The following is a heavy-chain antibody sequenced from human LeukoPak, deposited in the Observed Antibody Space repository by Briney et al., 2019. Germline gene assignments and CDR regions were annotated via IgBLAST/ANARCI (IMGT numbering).Heavy chain of an antibody. D-gene: IGHD6-19*01. CDR2: ISWNSGSI. Sequence: GRSLRLSCAASGFTFDDYAMHWVRQAPGKGLEWVSGISWNSGSIGYADSEKGRFTISRDNAKNSLYLQMNSLRAEDTALYYCAKDRIAVADYYYYGMDVWGQGTTVTVSS. V-gene: IGHV3-9*01. CDR1: GFTFDDYA. J-gene: IGHJ6*02. CDR3: AKDRIAVADYYYYGMDV.